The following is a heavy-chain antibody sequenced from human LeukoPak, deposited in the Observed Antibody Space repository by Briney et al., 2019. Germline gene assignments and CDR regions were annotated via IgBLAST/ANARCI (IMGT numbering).Heavy chain of an antibody. CDR1: GGSISSSSYY. V-gene: IGHV4-39*01. J-gene: IGHJ3*02. CDR3: ARGVYYDSSGYYLGSYGAFDI. CDR2: IYYSGST. Sequence: SETLSLTCTVSGGSISSSSYYWGWIRQPPGKGLEWIGSIYYSGSTYYNPSLKSRVTISVDTSKNQFSLKLSSVTAADTAVYYCARGVYYDSSGYYLGSYGAFDIWGQGTMVTVSS. D-gene: IGHD3-22*01.